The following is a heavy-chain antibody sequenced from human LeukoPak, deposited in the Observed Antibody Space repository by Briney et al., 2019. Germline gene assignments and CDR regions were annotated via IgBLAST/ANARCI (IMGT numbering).Heavy chain of an antibody. CDR3: ARGGSYVWGSYRLKSWFDP. J-gene: IGHJ5*02. V-gene: IGHV4-38-2*02. CDR1: GYSISSGYF. CDR2: IYYSGTT. D-gene: IGHD3-16*02. Sequence: SETLSLTCNVSGYSISSGYFWGWVRQPPGKGLEWIGFIYYSGTTNYNPSLKSRVTISVDTSKNQFSLKLSSVTAADTAVYYCARGGSYVWGSYRLKSWFDPWGQGTLVTVSS.